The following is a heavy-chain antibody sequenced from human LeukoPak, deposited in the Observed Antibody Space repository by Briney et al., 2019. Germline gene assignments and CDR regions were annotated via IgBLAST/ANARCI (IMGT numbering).Heavy chain of an antibody. CDR2: IYHSGRT. Sequence: PSETLSLTCAVSGYSISSGYYWGWVRQPPGKGLERIGDIYHSGRTYYNPSLKSRVTISVDTSKNQFSLILASVTAADSAVYYCVRHYFSLGAFDIWGQGMMVTVSS. V-gene: IGHV4-38-2*01. CDR3: VRHYFSLGAFDI. J-gene: IGHJ3*02. D-gene: IGHD3-16*01. CDR1: GYSISSGYY.